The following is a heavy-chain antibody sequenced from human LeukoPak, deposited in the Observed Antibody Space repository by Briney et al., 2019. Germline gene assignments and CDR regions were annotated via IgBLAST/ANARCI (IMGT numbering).Heavy chain of an antibody. J-gene: IGHJ4*02. CDR2: INPSGGST. CDR1: GYTFTSYY. Sequence: ASVTVSCKASGYTFTSYYMHWVRQAPGQGLEWMGIINPSGGSTSYAQKFQGRVTMTRDTSTSTVYMELSSLRSEDTAVYYCARELNELQWLGYWGQGTLVTVSS. CDR3: ARELNELQWLGY. V-gene: IGHV1-46*01. D-gene: IGHD3-22*01.